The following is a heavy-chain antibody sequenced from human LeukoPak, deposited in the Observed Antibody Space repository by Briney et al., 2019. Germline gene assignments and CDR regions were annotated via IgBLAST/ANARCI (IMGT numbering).Heavy chain of an antibody. J-gene: IGHJ4*02. CDR2: MNPNTGNT. CDR3: ARGVPGSYCSGGSCPYFDY. D-gene: IGHD2-15*01. CDR1: GYTFIGYD. V-gene: IGHV1-8*01. Sequence: GASVKVSCKASGYTFIGYDINWVRQATGQGLEWMGWMNPNTGNTGYAQKFRGRVTMTRNTSISTASMELSSLTSEDTALYYCARGVPGSYCSGGSCPYFDYWGQGTLVSVSS.